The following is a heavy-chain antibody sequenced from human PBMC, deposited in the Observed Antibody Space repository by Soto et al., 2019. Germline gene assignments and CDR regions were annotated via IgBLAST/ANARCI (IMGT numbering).Heavy chain of an antibody. Sequence: QVQLVQSGAEVKKPGASVKDSCKASGYTFTSYAMNWVRQAPGQRLEWMEWINAGNGNTKYSQKFMGGVTITRDTSASPAYMELSSLRSEDTAVYYCARDQGISAAGTAHWGQGTLVTVAS. D-gene: IGHD6-13*01. V-gene: IGHV1-3*01. CDR3: ARDQGISAAGTAH. J-gene: IGHJ4*02. CDR1: GYTFTSYA. CDR2: INAGNGNT.